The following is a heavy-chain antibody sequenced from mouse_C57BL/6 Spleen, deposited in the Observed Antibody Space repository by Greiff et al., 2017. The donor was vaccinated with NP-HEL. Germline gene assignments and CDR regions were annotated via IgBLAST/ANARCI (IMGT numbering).Heavy chain of an antibody. CDR1: GYTFTDYE. V-gene: IGHV1-15*01. J-gene: IGHJ2*01. CDR2: IDPETGGT. D-gene: IGHD2-2*01. CDR3: TRSGYDSYYFDY. Sequence: QVHVKQSGAELVRPGASVTLSCKASGYTFTDYEMHWVKQTPVHGLEWIGAIDPETGGTAYNQKFKGKAILTADKSSSTAYMELRSLTSEDSAVYYCTRSGYDSYYFDYWGQGTTLTVSS.